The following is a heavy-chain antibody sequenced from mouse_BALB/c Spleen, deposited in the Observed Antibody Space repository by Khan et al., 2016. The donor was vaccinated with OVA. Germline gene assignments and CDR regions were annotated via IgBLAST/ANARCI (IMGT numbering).Heavy chain of an antibody. Sequence: QVQLKESGPGLVAPSQSLSITCTVSGFSLSRYNIHWVRQPPGKGLEWLGMIWGGGGTDYNSTLKSRLSNRKDNSKSQVLLKMNSLQTDDTAMYYCARAYYRYDGYYAMDYWGQGTSVTVSS. J-gene: IGHJ4*01. CDR1: GFSLSRYN. CDR2: IWGGGGT. D-gene: IGHD2-14*01. CDR3: ARAYYRYDGYYAMDY. V-gene: IGHV2-6-4*01.